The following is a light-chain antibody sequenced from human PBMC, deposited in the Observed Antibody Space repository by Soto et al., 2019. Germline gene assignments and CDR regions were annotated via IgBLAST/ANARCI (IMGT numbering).Light chain of an antibody. J-gene: IGKJ5*01. CDR2: DIP. CDR3: QQRSNRIT. CDR1: LSGAGS. V-gene: IGKV3-11*01. Sequence: EFVWTQSPATLSFSPGERAILSCMASLSGAGSLAWYQQKPGQAPRLLIYDIPTRAAAIPARFSGSGSGTDFTLTVSSLEPEDFALYYCQQRSNRITFGHGTRLEIK.